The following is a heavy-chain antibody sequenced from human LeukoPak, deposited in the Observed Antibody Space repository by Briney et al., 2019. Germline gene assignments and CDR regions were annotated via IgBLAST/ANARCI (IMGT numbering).Heavy chain of an antibody. CDR2: IIPIFGTA. V-gene: IGHV1-69*01. J-gene: IGHJ5*02. Sequence: ASVKVSCKASGGTFSSYAISWVRQAPGQGLEWMGGIIPIFGTANYAQKFQGRVTITADESTSTAYMELSSLRSEDTAVYYCARDLDVWGSYRYTRTDPWGQGTLVTVSS. D-gene: IGHD3-16*02. CDR3: ARDLDVWGSYRYTRTDP. CDR1: GGTFSSYA.